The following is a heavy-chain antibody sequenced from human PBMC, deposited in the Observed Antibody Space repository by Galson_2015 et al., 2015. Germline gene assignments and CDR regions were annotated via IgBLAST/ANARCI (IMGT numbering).Heavy chain of an antibody. CDR3: AGPYQLLSPYYYYGMDV. V-gene: IGHV1-2*04. Sequence: VKVSCKASGYTFTGYYMHWVRQAPGQGLEWMGWINPNSGGTNYAQKFQGWVTMTRDTSISTVYMELSSLRSEDTAVYYCAGPYQLLSPYYYYGMDVWGQGTTVTVSS. J-gene: IGHJ6*02. D-gene: IGHD2-2*01. CDR2: INPNSGGT. CDR1: GYTFTGYY.